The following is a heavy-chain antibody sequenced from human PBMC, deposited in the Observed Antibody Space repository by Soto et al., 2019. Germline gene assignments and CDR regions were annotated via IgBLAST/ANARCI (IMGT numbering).Heavy chain of an antibody. CDR2: IYSGGNT. Sequence: PGGSLRLSCAASGFTVSGNYMSWVRQASGKGLEWVSVIYSGGNTYYADSVKGRFTISRHNSENTLYLQMNSLRTEDTAVYYCTRAAWGLWFGYMDVWGKGTTVTVSS. V-gene: IGHV3-53*04. CDR1: GFTVSGNY. CDR3: TRAAWGLWFGYMDV. J-gene: IGHJ6*03. D-gene: IGHD3-10*01.